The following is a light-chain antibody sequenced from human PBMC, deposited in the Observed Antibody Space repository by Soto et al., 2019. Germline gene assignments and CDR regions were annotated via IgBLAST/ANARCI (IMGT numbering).Light chain of an antibody. CDR2: GAS. CDR3: QQYVGSGPVT. V-gene: IGKV3-20*01. Sequence: ETVLTQSPGTLSLSPGQRATLSCRASQSVSSSNLAWYQQKPGQAPRLLIYGASSRATGIPDRFSGSGSGTAFTLTISGLEPEDFAVYFCQQYVGSGPVTFGGGTKVEVK. J-gene: IGKJ4*01. CDR1: QSVSSSN.